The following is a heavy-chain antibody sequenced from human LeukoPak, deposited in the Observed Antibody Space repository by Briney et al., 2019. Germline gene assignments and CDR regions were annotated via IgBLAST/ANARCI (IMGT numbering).Heavy chain of an antibody. J-gene: IGHJ4*02. CDR1: GFTFSSYW. V-gene: IGHV3-74*01. CDR3: ARDAPGNTALDY. Sequence: GGSLRLSCAASGFTFSSYWMHWVRQAPGKGLVWVSRIDSDGSSTTYADSVKGRFTISRDNAKNTLFLQMNSLRAEDTAVYYCARDAPGNTALDYWGQGTLVTVSS. D-gene: IGHD5-18*01. CDR2: IDSDGSST.